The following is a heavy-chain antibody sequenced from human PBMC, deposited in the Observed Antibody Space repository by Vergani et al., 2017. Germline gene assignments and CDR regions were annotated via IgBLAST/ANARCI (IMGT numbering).Heavy chain of an antibody. Sequence: QVQLVQSGAEVKKPGSSVKVSCKASGGTFSSYTISWVRQAPGQGLEWMGRIIPILGIANYAQKFQGRVTITADKSTSTAYMELSRLRSEDTAVYFCARDYHRRGSFDYWGQGTLVTVSS. CDR3: ARDYHRRGSFDY. CDR2: IIPILGIA. V-gene: IGHV1-69*08. D-gene: IGHD1-14*01. J-gene: IGHJ4*02. CDR1: GGTFSSYT.